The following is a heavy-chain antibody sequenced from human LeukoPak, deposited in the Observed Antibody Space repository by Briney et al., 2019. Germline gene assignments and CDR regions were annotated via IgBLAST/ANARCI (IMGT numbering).Heavy chain of an antibody. CDR3: ASGSCSGGSCYGY. CDR1: GGSISSYY. Sequence: PSETLSLTCTVSGGSISSYYWSWIRQPPGKGLEWIGYIYYSGSTNYNPSLKSRVTMSVDTSKNQFSLKLSSVTAADTAVYYCASGSCSGGSCYGYWGQGTLVTVSS. V-gene: IGHV4-59*12. J-gene: IGHJ4*02. CDR2: IYYSGST. D-gene: IGHD2-15*01.